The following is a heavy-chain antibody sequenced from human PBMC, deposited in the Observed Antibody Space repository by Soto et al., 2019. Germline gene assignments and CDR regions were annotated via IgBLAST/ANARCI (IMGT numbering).Heavy chain of an antibody. CDR3: ARDYYDSIGYLPNWFDT. J-gene: IGHJ5*02. CDR2: IIPIFGTA. D-gene: IGHD3-22*01. CDR1: GGTFSSYA. V-gene: IGHV1-69*06. Sequence: QVQLVQSGAEVKKPGSSVKVSCKASGGTFSSYAISWVRQAPGQGLEWMGGIIPIFGTANYAQKFQGRVTITADKSTSTAYKELSSLGSEDTAVYYCARDYYDSIGYLPNWFDTWGQGTLVTVSS.